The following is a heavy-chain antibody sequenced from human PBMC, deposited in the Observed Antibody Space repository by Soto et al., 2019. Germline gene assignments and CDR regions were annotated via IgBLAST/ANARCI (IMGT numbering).Heavy chain of an antibody. D-gene: IGHD6-13*01. CDR2: IYYTGST. CDR1: GGSISSSSYY. V-gene: IGHV4-39*01. CDR3: ARHQSHSSSYVDP. Sequence: QLQLQESGPGLVKPSETLSLTCTVSGGSISSSSYYWGWIRQPQRKGLEWIGRIYYTGSTYYNPSLKGRSTTSVDTSKNQCSLKLSAVTAADTAVYYCARHQSHSSSYVDPWGPETLVTVST. J-gene: IGHJ5*02.